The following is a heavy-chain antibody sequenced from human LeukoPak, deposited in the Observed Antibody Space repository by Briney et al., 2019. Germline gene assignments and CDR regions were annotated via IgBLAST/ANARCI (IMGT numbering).Heavy chain of an antibody. CDR1: GGSISSSSYY. V-gene: IGHV4-39*01. Sequence: SETLSLTCTVSGGSISSSSYYWGWIRQPPGKGLEWIGSIYYSGSTYYNPSLKSRVTISVDTSKNQFSLKLSSVTAADTAVYYCATYLWLLSYYSDYWGQGTLVTVSS. CDR3: ATYLWLLSYYSDY. D-gene: IGHD5-18*01. CDR2: IYYSGST. J-gene: IGHJ4*02.